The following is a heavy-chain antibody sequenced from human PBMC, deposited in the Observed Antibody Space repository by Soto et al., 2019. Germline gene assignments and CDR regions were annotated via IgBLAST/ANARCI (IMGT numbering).Heavy chain of an antibody. J-gene: IGHJ3*02. Sequence: EVQLVESGGGLIQPGGSLRLSCAASGFTVSSNYMSWVRQAPGKGLEWVSVIYSGGSTYYADSVKGRFTISRDKSKNTLYLKMHSLRAEDTAVYYCAREQRQGDAFDISCRGTMVTVSS. V-gene: IGHV3-53*01. CDR2: IYSGGST. D-gene: IGHD1-1*01. CDR3: AREQRQGDAFDI. CDR1: GFTVSSNY.